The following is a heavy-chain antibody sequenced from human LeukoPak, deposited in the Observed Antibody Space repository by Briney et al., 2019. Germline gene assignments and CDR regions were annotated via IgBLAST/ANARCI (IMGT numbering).Heavy chain of an antibody. CDR3: APGRPYFSDSNGSYHVP. D-gene: IGHD3-22*01. Sequence: SGPTLVKPTQTLTLTCTVSGFSLSANGVGVGWIRQPPGKALEWLALIYWNDEKRYSPSLKSRLTITKDTSKNQMVLTMTNMDPVDTATYFCAPGRPYFSDSNGSYHVPWGQGTLVTVSS. V-gene: IGHV2-5*01. CDR1: GFSLSANGVG. CDR2: IYWNDEK. J-gene: IGHJ5*02.